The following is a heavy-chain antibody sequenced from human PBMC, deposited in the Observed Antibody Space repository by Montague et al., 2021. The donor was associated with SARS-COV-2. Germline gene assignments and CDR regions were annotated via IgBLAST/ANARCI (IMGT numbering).Heavy chain of an antibody. J-gene: IGHJ4*02. D-gene: IGHD2-15*01. CDR2: TYYRSEWYS. Sequence: CAISGDSVATNRGTWNWLTLSLSRGLECLGRTYYRSEWYSDYSVSVKSRISINPDTSKNQFSLQLNSVTPEDTAVYYCARAERGSCGDGNCYQYFFNYWGQGTLVTVSS. V-gene: IGHV6-1*01. CDR1: GDSVATNRGT. CDR3: ARAERGSCGDGNCYQYFFNY.